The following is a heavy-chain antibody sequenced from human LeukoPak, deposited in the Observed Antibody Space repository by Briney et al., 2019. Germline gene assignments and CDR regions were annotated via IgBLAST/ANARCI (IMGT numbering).Heavy chain of an antibody. Sequence: GGSLRLSCAVSGFTFSSYAMNWVRQAPGKGLEWVSGISGSGAGTYYADSVKGRFTISRDNSKNTLYLQMNSLRAEDTAVYYCAMTTVTTEWDYWGQGTLVTVSS. CDR1: GFTFSSYA. CDR2: ISGSGAGT. CDR3: AMTTVTTEWDY. J-gene: IGHJ4*02. D-gene: IGHD4-17*01. V-gene: IGHV3-23*01.